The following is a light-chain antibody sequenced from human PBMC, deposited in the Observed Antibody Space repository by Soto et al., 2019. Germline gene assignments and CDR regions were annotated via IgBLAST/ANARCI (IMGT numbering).Light chain of an antibody. CDR3: SSHGGINPFYV. J-gene: IGLJ1*01. CDR2: EVS. V-gene: IGLV2-14*01. CDR1: SSDVGAYNF. Sequence: QSALTQPASVSGSPGQSITISCTGTSSDVGAYNFVSWYQQHPGKAPKLIIHEVSNRPSGVSNRFSGSKSGNTASLTISGLQAEDEADYYCSSHGGINPFYVFGSGTKLTVL.